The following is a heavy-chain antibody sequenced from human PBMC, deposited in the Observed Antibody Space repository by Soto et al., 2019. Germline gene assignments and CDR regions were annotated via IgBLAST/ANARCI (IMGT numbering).Heavy chain of an antibody. D-gene: IGHD3-16*02. J-gene: IGHJ4*02. V-gene: IGHV3-23*01. Sequence: EVQLLESGGGLVQPGGSLRLSCAASGFTFSSYAMSWVRQAPGKGLEWVSAISGRGGNTYYADSVKGRFTISRDNSKNKLYLQMNRLSAGETAVYYCASEGGSYRGGSFDCWGQGTLVTVSS. CDR2: ISGRGGNT. CDR1: GFTFSSYA. CDR3: ASEGGSYRGGSFDC.